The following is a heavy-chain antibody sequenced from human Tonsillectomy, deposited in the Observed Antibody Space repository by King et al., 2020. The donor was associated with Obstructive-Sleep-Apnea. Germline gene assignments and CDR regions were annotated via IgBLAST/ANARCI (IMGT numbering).Heavy chain of an antibody. CDR1: GYSFTSYW. CDR2: IYPGDSDT. J-gene: IGHJ3*02. Sequence: VQLVESGAEVKKPGESLKISCKGSGYSFTSYWIGWVRQMPGKGLEWMGIIYPGDSDTRYSPSFQGQVTISADKSISTAYLQWSSLKASDTAMYYCATNPLAVAGNNAFDIWGQGTMVIVSS. D-gene: IGHD6-19*01. V-gene: IGHV5-51*01. CDR3: ATNPLAVAGNNAFDI.